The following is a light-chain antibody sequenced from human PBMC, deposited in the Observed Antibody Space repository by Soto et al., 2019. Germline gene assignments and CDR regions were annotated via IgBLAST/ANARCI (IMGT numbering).Light chain of an antibody. CDR3: QQSYSSPFT. J-gene: IGKJ2*01. CDR1: QSIASY. Sequence: DIQMTQSPSSLSASVGDRITVTCRASQSIASYLNWYQQKPGKAPKLLIYAASSLQSGVPSRFSGGGSGTDFTRTINSLQPEDFPTYVCQQSYSSPFTFGQGTKLEIK. CDR2: AAS. V-gene: IGKV1-39*01.